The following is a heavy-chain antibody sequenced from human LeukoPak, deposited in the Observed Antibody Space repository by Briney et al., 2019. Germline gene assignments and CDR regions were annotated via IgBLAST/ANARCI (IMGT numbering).Heavy chain of an antibody. CDR1: GFTFSSYS. Sequence: GGSLRLSCAASGFTFSSYSMNWVRQAPGKGLEWVSYISSSSSTTYYADSVKGRFTISRDNSKNTLYLQMNSLRAEDTAVYYCAKDLGISSSWPGDYWGQGTLVTVSS. V-gene: IGHV3-48*01. CDR3: AKDLGISSSWPGDY. D-gene: IGHD6-13*01. CDR2: ISSSSSTT. J-gene: IGHJ4*02.